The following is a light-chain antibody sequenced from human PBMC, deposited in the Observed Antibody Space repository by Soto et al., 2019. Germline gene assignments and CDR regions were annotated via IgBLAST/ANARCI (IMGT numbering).Light chain of an antibody. CDR1: SSDVGGYNY. CDR2: EVS. V-gene: IGLV2-8*01. J-gene: IGLJ2*01. CDR3: SSYAGSNNLHVV. Sequence: QPVLTQPPSASGSPGQSVTISCTGTSSDVGGYNYVSWYQQHPGKAPKLMIYEVSKRPSGVPDRFSGSKSGNTASLTVSGLQAEDEADYYCSSYAGSNNLHVVFGGGTKLTVL.